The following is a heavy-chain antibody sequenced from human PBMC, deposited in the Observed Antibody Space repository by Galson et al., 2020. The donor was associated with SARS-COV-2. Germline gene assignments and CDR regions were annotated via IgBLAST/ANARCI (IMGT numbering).Heavy chain of an antibody. V-gene: IGHV3-21*01. D-gene: IGHD3-3*01. Sequence: GSLRLSCAASGFTFSSYSMNWVRQAPGKGLEWVSSISSSSSYIYYADSVKGRFTISRDNAKNSLYLQMNSLRAEDTAVYYCASSRFLEWLLFAGMDVWGQGTTVTVSS. CDR2: ISSSSSYI. CDR3: ASSRFLEWLLFAGMDV. CDR1: GFTFSSYS. J-gene: IGHJ6*02.